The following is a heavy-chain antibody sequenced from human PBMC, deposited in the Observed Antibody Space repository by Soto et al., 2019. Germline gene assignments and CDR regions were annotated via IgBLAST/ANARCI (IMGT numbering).Heavy chain of an antibody. D-gene: IGHD6-6*01. CDR2: IIPIFGTA. Sequence: QVQLVQSGAEVKKPGSSVKISCKASGGTFSSYAISWVRQAPGQGLEWMRGIIPIFGTANYAEKFRGRVTITAEDSTSTACMEVSRLRSEDTAVYYCASPAHGGAARHYYYYGMDVWGQGTTVTVSS. CDR1: GGTFSSYA. CDR3: ASPAHGGAARHYYYYGMDV. J-gene: IGHJ6*02. V-gene: IGHV1-69*01.